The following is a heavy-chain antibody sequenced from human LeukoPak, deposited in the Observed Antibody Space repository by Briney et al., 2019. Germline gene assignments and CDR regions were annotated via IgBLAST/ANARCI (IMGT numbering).Heavy chain of an antibody. D-gene: IGHD3-22*01. J-gene: IGHJ4*02. V-gene: IGHV3-23*01. CDR1: GFTFSTYA. CDR3: AAGLDYYDSSGFDY. Sequence: GGSLRLSCAASGFTFSTYAMSWVRQAPGKGLEWVSGISGSGGSTYYADSVKGRFTISRDNAKNSLYLQMNSLRAEDTAVYYCAAGLDYYDSSGFDYWGQGTLVTVSS. CDR2: ISGSGGST.